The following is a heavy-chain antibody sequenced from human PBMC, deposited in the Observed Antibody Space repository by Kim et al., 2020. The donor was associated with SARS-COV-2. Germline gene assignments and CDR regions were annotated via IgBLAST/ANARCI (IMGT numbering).Heavy chain of an antibody. CDR2: IYPGDSDT. D-gene: IGHD4-17*01. J-gene: IGHJ5*02. CDR3: ARALFDYGDYLPNWFDP. Sequence: GESLKISCKGSGYSFTSYWIGWVRQMPGKGLEWMGIIYPGDSDTRYSPSFQGQVTISADKSISTAYLQWSSLKASDTAMYYCARALFDYGDYLPNWFDPWGQGTLVTVSS. V-gene: IGHV5-51*01. CDR1: GYSFTSYW.